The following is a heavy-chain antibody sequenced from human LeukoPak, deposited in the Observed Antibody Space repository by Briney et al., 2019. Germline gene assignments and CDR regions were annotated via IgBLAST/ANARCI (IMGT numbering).Heavy chain of an antibody. CDR1: GYTFTGYY. Sequence: ASVKVSCKASGYTFTGYYMHWVRQAPGQGLEWMGWINPSSGGTNYAQKFQGRVTMTRDTSISAAYMELSRLSSVTAADTAVYYCARGSRMIFDYWGQGTLVTVSS. V-gene: IGHV1-2*02. CDR3: ARGSRMIFDY. D-gene: IGHD3-22*01. CDR2: INPSSGGT. J-gene: IGHJ4*02.